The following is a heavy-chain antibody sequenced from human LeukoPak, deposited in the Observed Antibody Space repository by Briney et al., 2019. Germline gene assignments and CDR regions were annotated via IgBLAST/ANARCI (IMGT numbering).Heavy chain of an antibody. Sequence: KPSETLSLTCGVSGGSVTSTNWWTWVRQPPGKGLEWIGEVHLDGRTNYNPSLKSRLTMSVDLSENHVSLKLTSVTAADTAVYYCARAPYFDNLTGYYERPGFFDYWGHGILVTVSS. CDR3: ARAPYFDNLTGYYERPGFFDY. J-gene: IGHJ4*01. CDR1: GGSVTSTNW. CDR2: VHLDGRT. D-gene: IGHD3-9*01. V-gene: IGHV4-4*02.